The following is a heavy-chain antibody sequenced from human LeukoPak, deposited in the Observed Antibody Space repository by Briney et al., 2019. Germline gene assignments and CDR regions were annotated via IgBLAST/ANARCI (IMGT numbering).Heavy chain of an antibody. CDR2: ISSTSSDI. V-gene: IGHV3-21*04. D-gene: IGHD5-24*01. J-gene: IGHJ5*02. Sequence: PGGSLRLSCAASGFTFSSYTITWVRQAPGKGLEWVSSISSTSSDIYYADSVKGRFTISRDNSKNTLYLQMNSLRAEDTAVYYCAKDRAEMATISAFDPWGQGTLVTVSS. CDR3: AKDRAEMATISAFDP. CDR1: GFTFSSYT.